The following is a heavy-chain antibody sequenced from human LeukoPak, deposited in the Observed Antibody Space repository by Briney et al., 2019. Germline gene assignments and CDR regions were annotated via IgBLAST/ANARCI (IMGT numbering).Heavy chain of an antibody. J-gene: IGHJ3*02. Sequence: GGSLRLSCAASGFTFSSYSMNWVRQAPGKGLEWVSSISSSSSYIYYADSVKGRFTISRDNSKNTLYLQMNSLRAEDTAVCYCSLGDYYDSSGYNPNHAFDIWGQGTMVTVSS. CDR1: GFTFSSYS. CDR3: SLGDYYDSSGYNPNHAFDI. D-gene: IGHD3-22*01. CDR2: ISSSSSYI. V-gene: IGHV3-21*01.